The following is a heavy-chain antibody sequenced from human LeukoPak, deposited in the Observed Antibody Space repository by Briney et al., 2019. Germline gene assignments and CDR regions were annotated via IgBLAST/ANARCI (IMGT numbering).Heavy chain of an antibody. CDR2: IKQDGSEK. D-gene: IGHD3-10*01. CDR1: GFTFSSYW. J-gene: IGHJ4*02. CDR3: VRDGGRLNFGNGASFDY. V-gene: IGHV3-7*01. Sequence: GGSLRLSCAASGFTFSSYWMSWVRQAPGKGLEWVANIKQDGSEKYYVDSVKGRFTISRDNAKNSLYLQMNSLRAEDTAVYYCVRDGGRLNFGNGASFDYWGQGTLVTVSS.